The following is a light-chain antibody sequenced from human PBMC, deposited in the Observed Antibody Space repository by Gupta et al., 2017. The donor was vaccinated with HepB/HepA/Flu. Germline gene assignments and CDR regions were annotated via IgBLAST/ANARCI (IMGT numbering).Light chain of an antibody. Sequence: IVFTQSPATLSLSPGERATLSCRASQSVNNYLGWYQQKPGQAPRLLIYDTFNRATGVPARFSGSGSGTDFTLTISSLEPEDFAVDYCQHRINWPLTFGGGTKVEIK. V-gene: IGKV3-11*01. J-gene: IGKJ4*01. CDR1: QSVNNY. CDR2: DTF. CDR3: QHRINWPLT.